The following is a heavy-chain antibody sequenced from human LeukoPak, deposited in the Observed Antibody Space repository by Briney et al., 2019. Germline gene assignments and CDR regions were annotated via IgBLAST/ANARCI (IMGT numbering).Heavy chain of an antibody. J-gene: IGHJ4*01. D-gene: IGHD6-6*01. CDR2: IKTDGTTT. V-gene: IGHV3-74*01. CDR3: AREADPRLYASSSPAY. CDR1: GFGFSNFW. Sequence: GGSLRLSCAASGFGFSNFWMHWVRQAPGKGLVWSSRIKTDGTTTVYADSVKGRFTISRDNAKNTLYLQMKSLRAEDTAVYFCAREADPRLYASSSPAYWGQGTPVTVSS.